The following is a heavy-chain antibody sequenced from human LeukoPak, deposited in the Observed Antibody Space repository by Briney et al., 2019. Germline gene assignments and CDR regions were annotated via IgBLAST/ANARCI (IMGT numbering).Heavy chain of an antibody. CDR1: GFTFSNAW. CDR2: IKSKTDGGTT. D-gene: IGHD3-22*01. CDR3: TTANYYDSSGYYS. J-gene: IGHJ5*02. V-gene: IGHV3-15*01. Sequence: GGSLRLSCAASGFTFSNAWMSWVRQAPGKGLEWVGRIKSKTDGGTTDYAAPLKGRFTISRDDSKNTLYLQMNSLKTEDTAVYYCTTANYYDSSGYYSWGQGTLVTVSS.